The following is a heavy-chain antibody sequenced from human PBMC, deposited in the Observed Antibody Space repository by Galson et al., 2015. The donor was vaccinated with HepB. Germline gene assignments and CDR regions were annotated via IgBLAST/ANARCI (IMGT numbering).Heavy chain of an antibody. CDR2: ISSSSSYI. D-gene: IGHD5-12*01. J-gene: IGHJ4*01. CDR3: ARDKGVYGGYEADY. CDR1: GFTFSSYS. V-gene: IGHV3-21*01. Sequence: SLRLSCAASGFTFSSYSMNWVRQAPGKGLEWVSSISSSSSYIYYADSVKGRFTISRDNAKNSLYLQMNSLRAEDTAVYYCARDKGVYGGYEADYSGPGTLVTVSS.